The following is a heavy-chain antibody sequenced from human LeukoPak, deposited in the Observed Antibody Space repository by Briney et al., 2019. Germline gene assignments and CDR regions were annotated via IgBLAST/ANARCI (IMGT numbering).Heavy chain of an antibody. CDR3: ARDEQTSSYYDILTGCFDP. V-gene: IGHV1-69*05. CDR1: GGTFSSYA. J-gene: IGHJ5*02. Sequence: SVKVSCKASGGTFSSYAISWVRQAPGQGLEWMGGIIPIFGTANYAQKFQGRVTITTDESTSTAYMELSSLRSEDTAVYYCARDEQTSSYYDILTGCFDPWGQGTLVTVSS. CDR2: IIPIFGTA. D-gene: IGHD3-9*01.